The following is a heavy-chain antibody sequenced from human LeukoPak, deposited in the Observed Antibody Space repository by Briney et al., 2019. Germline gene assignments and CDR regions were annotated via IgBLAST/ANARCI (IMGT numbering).Heavy chain of an antibody. Sequence: GGSLRLSCAASGFTFSSYGMHWVRQAPGKGLEWVAFIRYDGSNKYYADSVKGRFTISRDNSKNTLYLQMNSLRAEDTAVYYCAQDHDYGDSLDYWGQGTLVTVSS. CDR3: AQDHDYGDSLDY. CDR2: IRYDGSNK. CDR1: GFTFSSYG. J-gene: IGHJ4*02. D-gene: IGHD4-17*01. V-gene: IGHV3-30*02.